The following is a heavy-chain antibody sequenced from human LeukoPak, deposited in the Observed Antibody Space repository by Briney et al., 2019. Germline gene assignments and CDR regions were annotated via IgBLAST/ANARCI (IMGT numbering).Heavy chain of an antibody. Sequence: GGSLRLSCAASGFMFDDYGMSWVRQAPGKGLEWVSGINWNGGRTGYADSVKGRFTISRDNAKNSLYLQTSSLRAEDTAVYYCARASTTVPNLLDHWGRGTLVTVSS. CDR1: GFMFDDYG. CDR3: ARASTTVPNLLDH. D-gene: IGHD4-17*01. V-gene: IGHV3-20*04. J-gene: IGHJ4*02. CDR2: INWNGGRT.